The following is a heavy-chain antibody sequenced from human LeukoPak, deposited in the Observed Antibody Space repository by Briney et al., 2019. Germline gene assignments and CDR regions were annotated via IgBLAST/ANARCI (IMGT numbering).Heavy chain of an antibody. V-gene: IGHV4-59*01. CDR2: IYYSGSI. J-gene: IGHJ4*02. D-gene: IGHD3-22*01. CDR3: ARENPSGYYNRPIDY. CDR1: GASISSYY. Sequence: SETLSLICTVSGASISSYYWSWIRQPPGKGLEWIGDIYYSGSIRYNPSLKSRVTMSVDTSKNQFSLKLSSVTAADTAIYYCARENPSGYYNRPIDYWGQGTLVTVSS.